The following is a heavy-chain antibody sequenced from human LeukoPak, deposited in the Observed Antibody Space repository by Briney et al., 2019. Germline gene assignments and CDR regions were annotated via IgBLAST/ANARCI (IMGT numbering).Heavy chain of an antibody. CDR1: GYTFTSYY. D-gene: IGHD1-14*01. V-gene: IGHV1-46*01. CDR2: VNPSGGST. Sequence: ASVKVSCKASGYTFTSYYMHWVRQAPGQGLEWMGIVNPSGGSTSYAQKFQGRVTMTRDTSTSTVYMELSSLRSEDTAVYYCATDPNQPTYGMDVWGQGTTVTVSS. CDR3: ATDPNQPTYGMDV. J-gene: IGHJ6*02.